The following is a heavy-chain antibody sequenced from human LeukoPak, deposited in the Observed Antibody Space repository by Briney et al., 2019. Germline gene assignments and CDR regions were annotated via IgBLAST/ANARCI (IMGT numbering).Heavy chain of an antibody. CDR2: IHYSGIT. CDR3: ARNAARDCTSTACWPRWFDP. D-gene: IGHD2-2*01. Sequence: LQTLSLTCTVSGGSISSGDYYWSWIRQPPGKGLEWIAYIHYSGITSYNTSLKSRVTVSVDTSKNQFSLKLNSVTAADTAVYYCARNAARDCTSTACWPRWFDPWGQGTLVTVSS. CDR1: GGSISSGDYY. J-gene: IGHJ5*02. V-gene: IGHV4-30-4*01.